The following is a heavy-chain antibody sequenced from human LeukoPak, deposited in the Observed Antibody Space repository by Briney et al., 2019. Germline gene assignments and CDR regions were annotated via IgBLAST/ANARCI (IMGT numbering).Heavy chain of an antibody. J-gene: IGHJ4*02. V-gene: IGHV1-69*05. CDR1: GGTFSSYA. Sequence: PVKVSCKASGGTFSSYAISWVRQAPGQGLEWMGGIIPIFGTANYAQKFQGRVTITTDESTSTAYMELSSLRSEDTAVYYCASGSYVWGSYRYTGPFDYWGQGTLVTVSS. CDR3: ASGSYVWGSYRYTGPFDY. D-gene: IGHD3-16*02. CDR2: IIPIFGTA.